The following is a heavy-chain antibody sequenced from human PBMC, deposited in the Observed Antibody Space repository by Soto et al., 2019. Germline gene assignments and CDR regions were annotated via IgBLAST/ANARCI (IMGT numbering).Heavy chain of an antibody. Sequence: QVQLQESGPGLVKPSETLSLTCTVSGGSINNHYWSWIRQPPGKGLEWIGYIYYTGSTNYNPSLKSRVTISVHTSKNQFSLNLPSLTAADTAIYYCARSNWYSEYWGQGTLVTVSS. CDR2: IYYTGST. CDR3: ARSNWYSEY. D-gene: IGHD7-27*01. V-gene: IGHV4-59*11. CDR1: GGSINNHY. J-gene: IGHJ4*02.